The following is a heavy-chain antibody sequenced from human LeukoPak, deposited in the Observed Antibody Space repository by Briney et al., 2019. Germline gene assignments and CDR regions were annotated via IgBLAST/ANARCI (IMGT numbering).Heavy chain of an antibody. J-gene: IGHJ4*02. Sequence: PTVPTSLTCTVCGGSHSSYHGSWMRQPPGKARARIGYSYYSETNNFSPSLKSRVPLSVDTSKNQFSLKLSSVTAADTAVYYCARVVYIAAAQYGYWGQGTLVTVSS. CDR3: ARVVYIAAAQYGY. D-gene: IGHD6-13*01. CDR1: GGSHSSYH. V-gene: IGHV4-59*13. CDR2: SYYSETN.